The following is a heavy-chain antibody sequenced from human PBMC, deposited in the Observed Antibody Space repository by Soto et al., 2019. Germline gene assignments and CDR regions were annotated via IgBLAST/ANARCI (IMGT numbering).Heavy chain of an antibody. V-gene: IGHV3-33*01. J-gene: IGHJ1*01. Sequence: QVQLVESGGGVVQPGRSLRLSCAASGFTFSSYSMHWVRQAPGKGLEWVAVIWYDGSNKYYADSVKGRFTISRDNSKNTLYLQMNSLRAEDTAVYYCARGAIYGDYVWYFQHWGQGTLVTVSS. CDR1: GFTFSSYS. D-gene: IGHD4-17*01. CDR3: ARGAIYGDYVWYFQH. CDR2: IWYDGSNK.